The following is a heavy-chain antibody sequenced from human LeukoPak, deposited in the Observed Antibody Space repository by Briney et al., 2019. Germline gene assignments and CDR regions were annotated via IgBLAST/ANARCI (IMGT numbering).Heavy chain of an antibody. V-gene: IGHV4-59*01. CDR3: ARGRPDFWTNFYTYFLDS. J-gene: IGHJ4*02. D-gene: IGHD3/OR15-3a*01. CDR2: IYYSGST. CDR1: AGSISSYY. Sequence: KPSETLSLTCTVSAGSISSYYWTWIRQPPGKGLEWIGYIYYSGSTNYNPSLKSRVAISLDTSKNQSSLKVSSVTAADTAIYYCARGRPDFWTNFYTYFLDSWGQGTLVTVSS.